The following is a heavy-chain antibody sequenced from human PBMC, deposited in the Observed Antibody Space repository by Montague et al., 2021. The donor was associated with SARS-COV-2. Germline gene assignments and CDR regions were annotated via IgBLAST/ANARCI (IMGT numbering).Heavy chain of an antibody. J-gene: IGHJ6*02. V-gene: IGHV3-30*04. Sequence: SLRLSCAASRFTFNTYTMHWVRQAPGKGLQWVAIISYDGSKKYCIDSVKGRFTISRDNSRNTLSLQMNSLRSEDSAIYYCARDGSGYASNYFYVMDVWGQGTMVTVSS. D-gene: IGHD3-22*01. CDR2: ISYDGSKK. CDR3: ARDGSGYASNYFYVMDV. CDR1: RFTFNTYT.